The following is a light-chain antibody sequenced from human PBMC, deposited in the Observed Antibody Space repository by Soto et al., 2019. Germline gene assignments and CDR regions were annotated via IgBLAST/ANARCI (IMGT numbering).Light chain of an antibody. CDR3: QQYDNLPLP. V-gene: IGKV1-33*01. CDR1: HDIRNS. CDR2: DAS. J-gene: IGKJ4*01. Sequence: IQMTQSPSSLSASMGDRVTITCQASHDIRNSLNWYQQTPGKPPKLLISDASNLELGVPSKFSGTGFGTDFSFTIINLQPEDIATYYCQQYDNLPLPFGGGTKVDIK.